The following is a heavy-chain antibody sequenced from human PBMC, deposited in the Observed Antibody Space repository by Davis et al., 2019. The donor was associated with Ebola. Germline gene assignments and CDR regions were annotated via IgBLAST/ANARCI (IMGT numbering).Heavy chain of an antibody. Sequence: PSETLSLTCTFSDGSISSHYWNWIRQPPGKGLEWVGIIYDSGRTHYNPSLKSRVTISADTSEKQFSLNLRSVTAADTAVYYCGRFGRGAYWGQGTLVTVSS. CDR1: DGSISSHY. V-gene: IGHV4-59*11. D-gene: IGHD3-16*01. CDR2: IYDSGRT. CDR3: GRFGRGAY. J-gene: IGHJ4*02.